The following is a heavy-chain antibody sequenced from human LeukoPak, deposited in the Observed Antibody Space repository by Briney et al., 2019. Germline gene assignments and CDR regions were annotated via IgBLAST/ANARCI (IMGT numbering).Heavy chain of an antibody. CDR3: VKMAGPERRHNFDS. D-gene: IGHD1-1*01. CDR1: GFTFSSHG. V-gene: IGHV3-23*01. J-gene: IGHJ4*02. Sequence: GGSLRLSCEGSGFTFSSHGMAWVRQDPGKAFDWVSGINGRGDDKYYAVSVKGRFTVSRDNSRNTLYLHMSVLRAEDTAVYYCVKMAGPERRHNFDSWGPGILVSVSS. CDR2: INGRGDDK.